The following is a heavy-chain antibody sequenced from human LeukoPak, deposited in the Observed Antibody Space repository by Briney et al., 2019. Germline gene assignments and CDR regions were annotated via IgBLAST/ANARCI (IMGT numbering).Heavy chain of an antibody. J-gene: IGHJ4*02. V-gene: IGHV3-64D*06. CDR2: ISSNGGST. Sequence: GGSLRLSCSASGFTFSSYAMHWVRQAPGKGLEYVSAISSNGGSTYYADSVKGRFTISRDNSKNTLYLQMSSLRAEDTAVYYCVKGGGTMVRGVIILYYWGREPWSPSPQ. CDR1: GFTFSSYA. D-gene: IGHD3-10*01. CDR3: VKGGGTMVRGVIILYY.